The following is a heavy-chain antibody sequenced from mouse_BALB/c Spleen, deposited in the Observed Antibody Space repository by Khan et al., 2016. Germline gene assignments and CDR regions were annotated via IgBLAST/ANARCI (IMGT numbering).Heavy chain of an antibody. D-gene: IGHD1-1*01. CDR1: GSFFTGYN. V-gene: IGHV1S135*01. CDR2: IYPYYGGT. CDR3: ARGNYGSSLAY. J-gene: IGHJ3*01. Sequence: VQLKESGPELEKPGASVKLSCKASGSFFTGYNMNWVKPLNGKSLEWIGNIYPYYGGTSYNQKFKGKATLTVDKSSSTAYMHLKSLTSEDSAVXYCARGNYGSSLAYWGPGPLVTVSA.